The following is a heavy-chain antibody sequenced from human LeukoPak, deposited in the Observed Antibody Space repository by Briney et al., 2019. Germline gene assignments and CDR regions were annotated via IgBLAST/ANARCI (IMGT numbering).Heavy chain of an antibody. J-gene: IGHJ3*01. CDR1: GYTFTSYD. V-gene: IGHV1-8*03. Sequence: ASVKVSCKASGYTFTSYDINWVRQATGQGLEWMGWMNPNSGNTGYAQKFQGRVTITRNTSISTAYMELSSLGSEDSAVYYCAAELYGVYTDCCTFHLWGQGTVVTVSS. D-gene: IGHD4-17*01. CDR3: AAELYGVYTDCCTFHL. CDR2: MNPNSGNT.